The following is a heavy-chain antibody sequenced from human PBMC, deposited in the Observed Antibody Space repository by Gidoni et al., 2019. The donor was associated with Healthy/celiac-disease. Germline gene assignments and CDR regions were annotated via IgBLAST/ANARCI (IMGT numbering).Heavy chain of an antibody. Sequence: EVQLLESGGGLVQPGGSLRLSCAASGFTFSSYAMGWVRQGPGKGLEWVSAISGSGGSTYYADSVKGRFTISRDNSKNTLYLQMNSLRAEDTAVYYCAKDGRRNGDYDYWGQGTLVTVSS. CDR3: AKDGRRNGDYDY. D-gene: IGHD4-17*01. J-gene: IGHJ4*02. CDR2: ISGSGGST. V-gene: IGHV3-23*01. CDR1: GFTFSSYA.